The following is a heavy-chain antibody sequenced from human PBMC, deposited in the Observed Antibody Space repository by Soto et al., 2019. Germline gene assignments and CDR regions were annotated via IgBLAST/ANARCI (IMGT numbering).Heavy chain of an antibody. Sequence: EVQLVESGGGLVQPGGSLRLSCAASGFTVSNNYMRWVRQAPGTGLEWVSLIYSGGATYYADSVKGRITISRDNPKNTLFLQTDSLICEATAVYYCARAGTYNWVGGQGILVTVSS. CDR1: GFTVSNNY. CDR3: ARAGTYNWV. CDR2: IYSGGAT. D-gene: IGHD1-1*01. V-gene: IGHV3-66*01. J-gene: IGHJ4*02.